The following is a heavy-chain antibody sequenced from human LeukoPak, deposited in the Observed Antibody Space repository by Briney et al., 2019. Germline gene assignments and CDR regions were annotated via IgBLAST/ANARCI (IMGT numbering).Heavy chain of an antibody. J-gene: IGHJ3*02. CDR3: TTQYGYGVLRAFDI. CDR2: IKSKTDGGTT. D-gene: IGHD4-17*01. CDR1: GFTFSTYG. Sequence: GGSLRLSCAASGFTFSTYGMNWVRQAPGKGLEWVGRIKSKTDGGTTDYAAPVKDRFTISRDDSKNTLYLQMNSLKTEDTAVYYCTTQYGYGVLRAFDIWGQGTMVTVSS. V-gene: IGHV3-15*01.